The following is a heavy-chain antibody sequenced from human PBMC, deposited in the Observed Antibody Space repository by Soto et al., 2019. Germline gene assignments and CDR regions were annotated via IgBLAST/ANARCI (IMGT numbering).Heavy chain of an antibody. Sequence: SQTLSLTCAISGDSVSSNNATWKWIRQSPSRGLEWLGRTYYRSKWYNDYAVSVKSRITINPDTSKNQFSLQLNSVTPEDTAVYYSARGKAGVNWYHGMDVWGQGTTVTVSS. CDR3: ARGKAGVNWYHGMDV. J-gene: IGHJ6*02. V-gene: IGHV6-1*01. CDR2: TYYRSKWYN. D-gene: IGHD6-13*01. CDR1: GDSVSSNNAT.